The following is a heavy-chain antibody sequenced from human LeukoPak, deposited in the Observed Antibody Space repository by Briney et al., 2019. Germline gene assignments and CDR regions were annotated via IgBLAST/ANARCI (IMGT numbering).Heavy chain of an antibody. Sequence: AGGSLRLSCAASGFTFSSYWMHWVRQAPGKGLVWVSRINSDGSSTSYADSVKGRFTISRDNAKNTLYLQMNSLRAEDTAVYYCASLPYYYDSSGYWSLDPWGQGTLVTVSS. J-gene: IGHJ5*02. CDR2: INSDGSST. CDR3: ASLPYYYDSSGYWSLDP. D-gene: IGHD3-22*01. CDR1: GFTFSSYW. V-gene: IGHV3-74*01.